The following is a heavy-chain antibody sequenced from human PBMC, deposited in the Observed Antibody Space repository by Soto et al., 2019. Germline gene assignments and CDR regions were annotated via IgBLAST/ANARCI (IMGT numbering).Heavy chain of an antibody. CDR2: ISAYIVNT. CDR1: GYTFTSYG. CDR3: ARDRKGMDV. V-gene: IGHV1-18*01. Sequence: GASVKVSCKASGYTFTSYGISWVRQAPGQGLEWMGWISAYIVNTNYAQKFLGRVSMTTDTSTSTAYMELRSLRSDDTAVYYCARDRKGMDVWGQGTTVTAP. J-gene: IGHJ6*02.